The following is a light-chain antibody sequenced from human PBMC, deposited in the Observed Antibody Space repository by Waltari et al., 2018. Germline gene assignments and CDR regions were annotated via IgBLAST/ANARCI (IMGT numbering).Light chain of an antibody. CDR2: DAS. V-gene: IGKV1-33*01. J-gene: IGKJ4*01. CDR3: QQYESLPIT. CDR1: QDISNY. Sequence: MGMTQSPSALSAAVGDRVTITCQASQDISNYLNWYQQKPGKAPKVLIYDASNLETGVPSRFSAGGSGTDFTFQISGLQPEDNATYYCQQYESLPITFGGGTKVEIK.